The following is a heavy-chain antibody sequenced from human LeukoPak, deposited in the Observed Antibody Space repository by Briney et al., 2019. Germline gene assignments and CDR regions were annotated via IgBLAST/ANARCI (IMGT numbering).Heavy chain of an antibody. CDR1: GYTFTSYD. J-gene: IGHJ4*02. CDR3: ARANPYSRWVYDF. CDR2: MNPKSGKT. Sequence: ASVKVSCKASGYTFTSYDINWVRQATRQGLEWMGWMNPKSGKTGYAQKFQGRVTMTRNTSISTAYMELSSLRSEDTAVYYCARANPYSRWVYDFWGQGTLVTVSS. D-gene: IGHD1-26*01. V-gene: IGHV1-8*01.